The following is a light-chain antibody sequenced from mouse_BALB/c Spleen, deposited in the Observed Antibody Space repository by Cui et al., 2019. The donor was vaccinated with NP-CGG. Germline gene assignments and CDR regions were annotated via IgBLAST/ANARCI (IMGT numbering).Light chain of an antibody. Sequence: QAVVTQESALTTSPGETVTLTCRSSTGAVTTSNYANWVQEKPDHLFTGLIGGTNNRTPGVPARFSGSLIGDKAALTITGVQTEDEAIYFCALWYSNHWVFGGGTKLTFL. V-gene: IGLV1*01. CDR1: TGAVTTSNY. J-gene: IGLJ1*01. CDR2: GTN. CDR3: ALWYSNHWV.